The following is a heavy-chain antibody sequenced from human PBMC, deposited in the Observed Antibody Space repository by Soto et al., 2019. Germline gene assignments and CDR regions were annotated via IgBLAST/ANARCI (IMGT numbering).Heavy chain of an antibody. CDR3: ARRYYNISGYFDY. V-gene: IGHV1-69*01. CDR2: IIPIFGTG. CDR1: GGIFSNYV. D-gene: IGHD3-22*01. J-gene: IGHJ4*02. Sequence: QVQLVQSGAEVKKPGSSVKVACKASGGIFSNYVLNWVRQAPGQGLEWMGGIIPIFGTGDYAQKFQGRVTITAGESTTTGSMERLGLRSEDTVVYYCARRYYNISGYFDYWCQGTLVMVSS.